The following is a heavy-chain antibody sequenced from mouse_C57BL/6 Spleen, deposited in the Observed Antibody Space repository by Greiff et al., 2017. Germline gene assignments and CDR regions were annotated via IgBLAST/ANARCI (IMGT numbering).Heavy chain of an antibody. CDR1: GYAFTNYL. J-gene: IGHJ4*01. V-gene: IGHV1-54*01. CDR2: INPGSGGT. CDR3: ARAYPSYAMDY. D-gene: IGHD2-10*01. Sequence: QVQLKQSGAELVRPGTSVKVSCKASGYAFTNYLIEWVKQRPGQGLEWIGVINPGSGGTNYNEKFKGKATLTADKSSSTAYMQLSSLTSEDSAVYFCARAYPSYAMDYWGQGTSVTVSS.